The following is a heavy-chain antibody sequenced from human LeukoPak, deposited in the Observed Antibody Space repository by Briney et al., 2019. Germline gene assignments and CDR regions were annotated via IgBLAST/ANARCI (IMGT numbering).Heavy chain of an antibody. Sequence: PGGSLRLSCTASGFTFCDYAMSWVRQAPGKGLEWGGFIRSKAYGGTTEYAASVKGRFTISRDDSKSIAYLQMNSLKTEDTAVYYCTRVGFSSGWYYFDYWGQGTLVTVSS. D-gene: IGHD6-19*01. V-gene: IGHV3-49*04. CDR3: TRVGFSSGWYYFDY. J-gene: IGHJ4*02. CDR1: GFTFCDYA. CDR2: IRSKAYGGTT.